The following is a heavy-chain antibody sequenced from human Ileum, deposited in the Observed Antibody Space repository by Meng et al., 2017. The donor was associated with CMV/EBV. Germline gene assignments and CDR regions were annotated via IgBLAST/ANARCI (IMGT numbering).Heavy chain of an antibody. CDR3: ATDPGGY. D-gene: IGHD1-14*01. J-gene: IGHJ4*02. V-gene: IGHV4-34*01. CDR1: GGSFSDYY. Sequence: QGPLQQWGAGLLKPSETLSLTCAVYGGSFSDYYWSWIRQPPGRGLEWVGEINHSGTTNYNPSLKSRVTISVDTSKNQFSLKLTSVTAADTAVYFCATDPGGYWGQGTLVTVSS. CDR2: INHSGTT.